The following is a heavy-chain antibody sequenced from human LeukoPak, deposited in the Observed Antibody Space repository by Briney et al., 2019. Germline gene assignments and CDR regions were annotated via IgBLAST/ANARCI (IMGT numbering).Heavy chain of an antibody. J-gene: IGHJ6*03. V-gene: IGHV3-21*01. D-gene: IGHD2-8*01. CDR2: LSDEGGYI. Sequence: GGSLRLSCAASGRPIKLYMMNWVRQAPGKGLEWVSSLSDEGGYIYYADSVKGRFRISRDNSNNILYLQMNSLRTEDTAVYYCAKDRCSNGIGCYYYYMEVWGKGTTVTISS. CDR3: AKDRCSNGIGCYYYYMEV. CDR1: GRPIKLYM.